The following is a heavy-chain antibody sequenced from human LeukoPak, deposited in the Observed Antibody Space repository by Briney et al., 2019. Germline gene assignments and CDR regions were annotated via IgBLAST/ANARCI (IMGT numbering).Heavy chain of an antibody. J-gene: IGHJ4*02. CDR1: GFTFSSYW. D-gene: IGHD3-9*01. CDR2: IKQDGSQK. Sequence: PGGSLRLSCAASGFTFSSYWMSWVRQAPGKGLEWVANIKQDGSQKSYVDSVKGRFTISRDNANNLLYLQMNSLRAEDTAVYYCVKDHGWLLYSWGQGTLVTVSS. V-gene: IGHV3-7*01. CDR3: VKDHGWLLYS.